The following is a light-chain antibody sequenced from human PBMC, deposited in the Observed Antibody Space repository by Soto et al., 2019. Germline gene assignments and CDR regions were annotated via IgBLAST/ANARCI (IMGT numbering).Light chain of an antibody. CDR2: GTS. J-gene: IGKJ4*01. CDR3: QQYDNWLLT. Sequence: EILLTQSPVTLSVSPGERATLSCRASQSVSSNLAWYQQRPGQPPRLLIYGTSARAPGIPARFSGSGSGTEFTLTISSLQSEDFAVYYCQQYDNWLLTFGGGTKVDI. V-gene: IGKV3-15*01. CDR1: QSVSSN.